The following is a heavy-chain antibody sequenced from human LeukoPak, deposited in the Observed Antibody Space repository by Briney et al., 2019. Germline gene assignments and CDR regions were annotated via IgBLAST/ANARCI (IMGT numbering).Heavy chain of an antibody. V-gene: IGHV1-18*01. Sequence: VKVSCRTSGYTFSNFGISWVRQAPGQGLEWMGWISGNNDNPNYGQKFQGRFTVTTDSSTSTAYMELRNLTFDDTAVYYCARDGTSTDDYWGQGTLVTVSS. J-gene: IGHJ4*02. CDR3: ARDGTSTDDY. CDR2: ISGNNDNP. D-gene: IGHD2-2*01. CDR1: GYTFSNFG.